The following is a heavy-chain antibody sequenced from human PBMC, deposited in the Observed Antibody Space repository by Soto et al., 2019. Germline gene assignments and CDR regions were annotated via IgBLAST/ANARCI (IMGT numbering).Heavy chain of an antibody. CDR3: ASVPSEYSSGWYWFDP. J-gene: IGHJ5*02. V-gene: IGHV3-21*01. Sequence: GGSLRLSCTASGFTFSSYSMNWVRQAQGKALEWVSSISSSSSYIYYADSVKGRFTISRDNAKNSLYLQMNSLRAEDTAVYYCASVPSEYSSGWYWFDPWGQGNLVTVSS. CDR1: GFTFSSYS. D-gene: IGHD6-19*01. CDR2: ISSSSSYI.